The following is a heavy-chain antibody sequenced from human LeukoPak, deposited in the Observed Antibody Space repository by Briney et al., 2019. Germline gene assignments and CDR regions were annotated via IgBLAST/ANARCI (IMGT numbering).Heavy chain of an antibody. D-gene: IGHD1-26*01. V-gene: IGHV1-2*02. J-gene: IGHJ4*02. CDR2: INPNSGGT. CDR1: GYTFTGYY. Sequence: ASVKVSCKASGYTFTGYYMHWVRQAPGQGLEWMGWINPNSGGTNYAQKFQGRVTMTRDTSISTDYMELSRLRSGDTAVYYCAREGGGYSGSYNDYWGQGTLVTVSS. CDR3: AREGGGYSGSYNDY.